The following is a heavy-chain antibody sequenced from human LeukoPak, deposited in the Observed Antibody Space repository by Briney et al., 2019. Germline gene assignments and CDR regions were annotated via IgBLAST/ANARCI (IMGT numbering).Heavy chain of an antibody. Sequence: GESLKISCKGSGYTFTKYWIGWVRQTPGKGLECMGIIYPGGSDTRYSPSFQGQVTISADKSISTAYLQWSSLKASDTAMYYCARRDMATNTPFDYWGQGTLVTVSS. J-gene: IGHJ4*02. D-gene: IGHD5-24*01. CDR3: ARRDMATNTPFDY. CDR2: IYPGGSDT. V-gene: IGHV5-51*01. CDR1: GYTFTKYW.